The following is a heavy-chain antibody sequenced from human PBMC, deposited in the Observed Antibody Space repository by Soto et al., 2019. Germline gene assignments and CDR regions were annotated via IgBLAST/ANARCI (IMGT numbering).Heavy chain of an antibody. CDR3: ARIPGGGDSGYDPGHFDY. J-gene: IGHJ4*02. D-gene: IGHD5-12*01. V-gene: IGHV3-23*01. CDR1: GFTFSSYA. CDR2: ISGSGGST. Sequence: EVQLLESGGGLVQPGGSLRLSCAASGFTFSSYAMSWVRQAPGTGLEWVSAISGSGGSTYYADSVKGRFTISRDNAKNPLYRQMNSLRAEDTAVYDCARIPGGGDSGYDPGHFDYWGQGTLVTVSS.